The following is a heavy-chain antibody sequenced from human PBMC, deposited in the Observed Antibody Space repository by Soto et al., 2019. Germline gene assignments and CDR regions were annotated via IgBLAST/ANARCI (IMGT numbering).Heavy chain of an antibody. CDR2: IYYAGTT. V-gene: IGHV4-59*08. D-gene: IGHD3-22*01. J-gene: IGHJ4*02. CDR3: ARLGAYYQALDS. Sequence: QVQLQQSGPGLVKPSETLSLTCTVSDGSLSPNYWSWVRQSPGKGLEWIGYIYYAGTTTYNPSLKSRITISLDTSQNEVSLKLSSVTAADTAVYYCARLGAYYQALDSWGRGTLVTVSS. CDR1: DGSLSPNY.